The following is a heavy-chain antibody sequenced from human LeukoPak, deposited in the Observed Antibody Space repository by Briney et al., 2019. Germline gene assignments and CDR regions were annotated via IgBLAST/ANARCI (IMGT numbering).Heavy chain of an antibody. D-gene: IGHD2-2*01. CDR2: IRSKANSYAT. CDR1: GFTFSGSA. J-gene: IGHJ6*04. CDR3: AKSGCSSTSCYLWDV. V-gene: IGHV3-73*01. Sequence: GGSLRLSCAASGFTFSGSAMHWVRQASGKGLEWVGRIRSKANSYATAYAASVKGRFTISRDDSKNTACLQMNSLKTEDTAVYYCAKSGCSSTSCYLWDVWGKGTTVTVSS.